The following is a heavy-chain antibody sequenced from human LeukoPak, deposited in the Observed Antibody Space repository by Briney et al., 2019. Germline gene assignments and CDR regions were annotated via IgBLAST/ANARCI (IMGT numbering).Heavy chain of an antibody. CDR3: ARDLKMGYSSGRHSWGTGSSNDY. J-gene: IGHJ4*02. CDR2: MNPNSGNT. Sequence: ASVKVSCKASGYTFTSYDINWVRQATGQGLEWMGWMNPNSGNTGYAQKFQGRVTMTRNTSISTAYMELSSLRSEDTAVYYCARDLKMGYSSGRHSWGTGSSNDYWGQGTLVTVSS. V-gene: IGHV1-8*01. D-gene: IGHD6-19*01. CDR1: GYTFTSYD.